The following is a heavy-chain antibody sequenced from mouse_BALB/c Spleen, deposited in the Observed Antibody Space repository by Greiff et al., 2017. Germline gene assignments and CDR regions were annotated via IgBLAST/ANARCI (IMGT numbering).Heavy chain of an antibody. V-gene: IGHV3-6*02. J-gene: IGHJ3*01. D-gene: IGHD1-1*02. CDR2: ISYDGRN. CDR3: AGGNYAWFAY. CDR1: GYSITSGYY. Sequence: EVKLQESGPGLVKPSQSLSLTCSVTGYSITSGYYWNWIRQFPGNKLEWMGYISYDGRNNYNPSLKNRISITRDTSKNQFFLKLNSVTTEDTATYYCAGGNYAWFAYWGQGTLVTVSA.